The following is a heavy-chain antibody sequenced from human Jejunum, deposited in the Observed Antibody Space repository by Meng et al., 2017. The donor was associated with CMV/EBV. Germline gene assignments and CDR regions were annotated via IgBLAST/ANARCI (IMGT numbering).Heavy chain of an antibody. V-gene: IGHV3-66*02. CDR1: GLTFSSAY. CDR3: TRAPTITTNFDS. CDR2: IYSNDDT. D-gene: IGHD4-17*01. J-gene: IGHJ4*02. Sequence: WTASGLTFSSAYFSWVRQAPGKGLEWVSIIYSNDDTKYADSVRGRFTISRDNSRNAVYLQMNSLRPQDTAVYYCTRAPTITTNFDSWGQGTLVTVSS.